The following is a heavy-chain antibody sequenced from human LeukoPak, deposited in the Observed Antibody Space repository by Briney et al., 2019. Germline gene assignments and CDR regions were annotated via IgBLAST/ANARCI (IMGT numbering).Heavy chain of an antibody. CDR1: GFTFSTYA. CDR2: ISYDGTTK. V-gene: IGHV3-30-3*01. Sequence: GGSLRLSCAASGFTFSTYAMHWVRQAPGKGLEWVAVISYDGTTKYHADSVKGRFTISRDNSKNTLYLQMNTLRAEDTAVYYCARDGDGYNSYGMDVWGQGTTVTVSS. D-gene: IGHD5-24*01. CDR3: ARDGDGYNSYGMDV. J-gene: IGHJ6*02.